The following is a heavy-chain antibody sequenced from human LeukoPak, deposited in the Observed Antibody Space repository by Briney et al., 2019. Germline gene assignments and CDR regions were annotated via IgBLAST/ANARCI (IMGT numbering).Heavy chain of an antibody. V-gene: IGHV1-8*02. CDR2: MNPNSGNT. Sequence: ASVKVSCKASGYTFTSYDINWVRQATGQGLEWMGWMNPNSGNTGYAQKFQGRVTMTEDTSTDTAYMELSSLTSEDTAVYYCATDLEWSLSWGQGTLVTVSS. D-gene: IGHD3-3*01. CDR3: ATDLEWSLS. J-gene: IGHJ5*02. CDR1: GYTFTSYD.